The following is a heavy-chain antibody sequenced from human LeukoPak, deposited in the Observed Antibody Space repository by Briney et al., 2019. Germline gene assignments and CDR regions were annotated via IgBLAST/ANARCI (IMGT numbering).Heavy chain of an antibody. J-gene: IGHJ4*02. CDR2: IFYSGST. V-gene: IGHV4-39*01. Sequence: SDTLSLTGTASDVSIISISYYWGSIRQPPGKGLDWIGSIFYSGSTYYNPSLKSRVTISVDTSKNQISLKVTSVTAADTAIYYCSRLYSGTRPPDYWGQGTLVTVSS. CDR1: DVSIISISYY. D-gene: IGHD2-15*01. CDR3: SRLYSGTRPPDY.